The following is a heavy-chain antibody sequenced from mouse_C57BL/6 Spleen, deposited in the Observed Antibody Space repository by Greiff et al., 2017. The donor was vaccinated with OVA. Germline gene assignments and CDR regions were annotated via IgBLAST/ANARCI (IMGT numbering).Heavy chain of an antibody. Sequence: EVHLVESGPELVKPGASVKISCKASGYSFTGYYMHWVKQSSEKSLEWIGEINPSTGGTSYNQKFKGKATLTVDKSSSTAYMQLKSLTSEDSAVYYCARSGGYSWGQGTLVTVSA. J-gene: IGHJ3*01. CDR2: INPSTGGT. CDR3: ARSGGYS. CDR1: GYSFTGYY. V-gene: IGHV1-43*01. D-gene: IGHD2-3*01.